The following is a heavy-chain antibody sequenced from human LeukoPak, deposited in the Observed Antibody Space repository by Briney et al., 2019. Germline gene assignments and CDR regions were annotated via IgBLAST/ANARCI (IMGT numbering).Heavy chain of an antibody. CDR3: TVRIVVVTAPDY. V-gene: IGHV3-15*01. D-gene: IGHD2-21*02. CDR2: IKSKTDGGTT. J-gene: IGHJ4*02. Sequence: GGSLRLSCAASGFAFSNAWMSWVRQAPGKGLEWVGRIKSKTDGGTTDYAAPVKGRFTISRDDSKNTLYLQMNSLKTEDTAVYYCTVRIVVVTAPDYWGQGTLVTVSS. CDR1: GFAFSNAW.